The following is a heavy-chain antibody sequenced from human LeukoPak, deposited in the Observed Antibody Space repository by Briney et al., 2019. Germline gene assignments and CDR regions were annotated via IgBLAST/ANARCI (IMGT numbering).Heavy chain of an antibody. V-gene: IGHV3-66*01. D-gene: IGHD2-15*01. J-gene: IGHJ4*02. CDR1: GFSVSSNC. CDR3: ARNTLLRD. Sequence: GGSLRLSCAASGFSVSSNCMSWVRQAPGKGLEWVSLIYSADSTYYADSVKGRFTISRDNSKNMLYLQMNSLRAEDTAVYYCARNTLLRDWGQGTLVTVSS. CDR2: IYSADST.